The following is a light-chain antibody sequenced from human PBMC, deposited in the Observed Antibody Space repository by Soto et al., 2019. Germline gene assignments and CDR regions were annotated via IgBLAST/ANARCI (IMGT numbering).Light chain of an antibody. V-gene: IGKV3-11*01. CDR3: RQRNNWSRSFT. Sequence: EIVLTQSPATLSLSPGERATLSCRASQSVSSYLAWYQQKPGQAPRRLIYDTSKRATGIPARLSGSGSGTDFTLTISSLEDADFSAYYCRQRNNWSRSFTFGPGTKVDIK. J-gene: IGKJ3*01. CDR2: DTS. CDR1: QSVSSY.